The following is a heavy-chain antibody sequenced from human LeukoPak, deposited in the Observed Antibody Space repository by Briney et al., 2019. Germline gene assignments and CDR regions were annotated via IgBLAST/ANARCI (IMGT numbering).Heavy chain of an antibody. Sequence: ASETLSLTCTVSGGSISSSRYYWGWIRQPPGEGLEWIGSIYYSGTTYYNPSLKSRVTMSVDTSKNQFSLKLSSVTAADTAVYYCSRNLVGATIFWFGYWGQGTLVTVSS. CDR2: IYYSGTT. CDR3: SRNLVGATIFWFGY. CDR1: GGSISSSRYY. J-gene: IGHJ4*02. V-gene: IGHV4-39*01. D-gene: IGHD1-26*01.